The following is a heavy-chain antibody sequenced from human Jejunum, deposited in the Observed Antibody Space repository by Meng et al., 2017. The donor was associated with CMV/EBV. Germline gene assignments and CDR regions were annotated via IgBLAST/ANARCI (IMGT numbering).Heavy chain of an antibody. CDR1: GYTFIRYP. CDR3: GTLKYTSGFYGPAY. CDR2: ISTNTGNP. D-gene: IGHD6-19*01. J-gene: IGHJ4*02. V-gene: IGHV7-4-1*02. Sequence: QVQLVQSGSELKKPXXSVTVSCKSSGYTFIRYPMNWVRQAPGQGLEWMGWISTNTGNPTYAQGFTGRFVFSVDTSVSTAYLQISSLKAEDTAVYYCGTLKYTSGFYGPAYWGQGALVTVSS.